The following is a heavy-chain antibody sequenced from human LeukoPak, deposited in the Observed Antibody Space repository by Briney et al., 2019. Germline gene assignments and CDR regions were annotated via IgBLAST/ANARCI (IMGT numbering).Heavy chain of an antibody. J-gene: IGHJ6*03. CDR2: IYHSGST. CDR3: ARAVQLERPPPLIGYYYMDV. Sequence: PSGTLSLTCAVSGGSISSSNWWSWVRQPPGKGLEWIGEIYHSGSTNYNPSLKSRVTISVDKSKNKFSLKLSSVTAADTAVYYCARAVQLERPPPLIGYYYMDVWDKGTTVTVSS. V-gene: IGHV4-4*02. CDR1: GGSISSSNW. D-gene: IGHD1-1*01.